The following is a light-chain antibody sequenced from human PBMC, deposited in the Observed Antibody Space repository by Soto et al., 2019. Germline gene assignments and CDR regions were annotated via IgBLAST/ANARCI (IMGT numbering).Light chain of an antibody. CDR3: QQYKNWHQT. V-gene: IGKV3-15*01. Sequence: EIVMTQSPATLSVSPGERATLSCRASQSVSSNLAWYQQNPGQAPRLLIYGASTRATGIPARFSGSGSGTEFTLTVSSLKSEDFAVYYCQQYKNWHQTFGQETKVEIK. CDR1: QSVSSN. J-gene: IGKJ1*01. CDR2: GAS.